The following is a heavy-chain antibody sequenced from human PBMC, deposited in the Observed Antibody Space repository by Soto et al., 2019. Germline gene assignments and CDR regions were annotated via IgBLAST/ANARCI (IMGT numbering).Heavy chain of an antibody. CDR3: ARGRFSSGWYGGERGFDS. CDR2: INHSGST. CDR1: GGSFSGYY. D-gene: IGHD6-19*01. Sequence: PSETLSLTCAVYGGSFSGYYWSWIRQPPGKGLEWIGEINHSGSTNYNPSLKSRVTISVDTSKNQFSLKLSSVTAADTAVYYCARGRFSSGWYGGERGFDSWGQGTLVPVSS. J-gene: IGHJ4*02. V-gene: IGHV4-34*01.